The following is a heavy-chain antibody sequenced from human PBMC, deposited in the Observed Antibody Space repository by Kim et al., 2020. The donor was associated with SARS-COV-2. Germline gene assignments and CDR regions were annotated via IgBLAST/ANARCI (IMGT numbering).Heavy chain of an antibody. Sequence: SETLSLTCTVSGGSISSYYWSWIRQPPGRVGEWSGYIYYSGSTNYNPSLKSRVTISVDTSKNQFSLKLSSVTAADTAVDYCARGSRDGYIDFDYWGQGTLVTVSS. V-gene: IGHV4-59*01. CDR3: ARGSRDGYIDFDY. CDR1: GGSISSYY. J-gene: IGHJ4*02. CDR2: IYYSGST. D-gene: IGHD5-12*01.